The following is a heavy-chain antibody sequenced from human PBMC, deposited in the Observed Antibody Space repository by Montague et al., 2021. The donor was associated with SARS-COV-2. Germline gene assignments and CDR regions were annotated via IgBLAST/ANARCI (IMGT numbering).Heavy chain of an antibody. CDR3: ARGKVDTAMVYYYYYYMDV. CDR1: GYTFTSYD. CDR2: MNPNSGNT. D-gene: IGHD5-18*01. Sequence: SVKVSCKASGYTFTSYDINWVRQATGQGLEWMGRMNPNSGNTGYAQKFQGRVTMTRNTSISTAYMELSSLRSEDTAVYYCARGKVDTAMVYYYYYYMDVWGKGTTVTVSS. J-gene: IGHJ6*03. V-gene: IGHV1-8*01.